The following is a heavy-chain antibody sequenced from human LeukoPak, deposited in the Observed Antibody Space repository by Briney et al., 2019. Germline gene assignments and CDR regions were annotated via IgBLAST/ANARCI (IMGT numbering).Heavy chain of an antibody. V-gene: IGHV3-7*03. Sequence: GGSLRLSCAASGFTFSSYWMSWVRQAPGKGLEWVANINQDGSEKYYVDSVKGRFTISRDNAKNSLYLQMNSLRAEDTAVYYCARDSRRYCSSTSCSGEDYWGQGTLVTVSS. CDR2: INQDGSEK. D-gene: IGHD2-2*01. CDR3: ARDSRRYCSSTSCSGEDY. CDR1: GFTFSSYW. J-gene: IGHJ4*02.